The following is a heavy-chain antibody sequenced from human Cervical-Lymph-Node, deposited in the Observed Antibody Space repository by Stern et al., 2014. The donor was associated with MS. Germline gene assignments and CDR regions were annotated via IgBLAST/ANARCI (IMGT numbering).Heavy chain of an antibody. CDR2: INSDESST. D-gene: IGHD2-15*01. CDR3: ARGVMVAATYAYDI. V-gene: IGHV3-74*02. CDR1: GFTFSTYW. J-gene: IGHJ3*02. Sequence: EVQLVESGGGLVQPGGSLRLSCAASGFTFSTYWMHWVRQAPGKGLVWVSRINSDESSTTYADSVKGRFSISSDNDKNTLYLQMNSLRAEDTAVYYCARGVMVAATYAYDIWGQGTMVTISS.